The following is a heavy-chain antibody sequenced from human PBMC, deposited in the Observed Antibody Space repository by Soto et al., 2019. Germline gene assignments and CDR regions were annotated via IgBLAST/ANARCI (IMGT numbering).Heavy chain of an antibody. Sequence: GGSLRLSCAASGFTFSSYGMHWVHQAPGKGLEWVAVISYDGSNKYYADSVKGRFTISRDNSKNTLYLQMNSLRAEDTAVYYCAKVGLRFLEKYYFDYWGQGTLVTVSS. CDR1: GFTFSSYG. CDR3: AKVGLRFLEKYYFDY. J-gene: IGHJ4*02. V-gene: IGHV3-30*18. CDR2: ISYDGSNK. D-gene: IGHD3-3*01.